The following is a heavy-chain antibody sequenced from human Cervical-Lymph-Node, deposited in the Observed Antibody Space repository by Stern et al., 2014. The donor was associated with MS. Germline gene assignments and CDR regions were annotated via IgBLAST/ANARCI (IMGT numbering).Heavy chain of an antibody. CDR1: GYTFSNHF. CDR2: MNPRTGKT. Sequence: QLVQSGAEVKKPGASVRLSCKASGYTFSNHFLHWVRQAPGQGLEWLGIMNPRTGKTSFAQKFQGRVTMTTDTSTSTLYLELSSLRPEDTAVYYCARDGLIVALVGAMELYYYGMDVWGQGTTVTVSS. D-gene: IGHD4/OR15-4a*01. V-gene: IGHV1-46*01. J-gene: IGHJ6*02. CDR3: ARDGLIVALVGAMELYYYGMDV.